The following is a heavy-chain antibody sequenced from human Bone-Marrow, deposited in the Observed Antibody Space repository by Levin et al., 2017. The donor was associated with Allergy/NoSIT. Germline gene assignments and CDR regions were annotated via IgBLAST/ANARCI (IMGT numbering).Heavy chain of an antibody. D-gene: IGHD2-15*01. Sequence: GGSLRLSCAASGFTFSSYGMHWVRQAPGKGLEWVAVIWYDGSNKYYADSVKGRFTISRDNSKNTLYLQMNSLRAEDTAVYYCARDRSRYCSGGSCPGGFDYWGQGTLVTVSS. CDR3: ARDRSRYCSGGSCPGGFDY. J-gene: IGHJ4*02. CDR1: GFTFSSYG. V-gene: IGHV3-33*01. CDR2: IWYDGSNK.